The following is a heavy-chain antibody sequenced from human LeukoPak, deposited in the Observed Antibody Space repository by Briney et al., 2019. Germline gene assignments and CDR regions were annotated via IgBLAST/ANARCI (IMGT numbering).Heavy chain of an antibody. D-gene: IGHD5-18*01. J-gene: IGHJ6*03. CDR3: ARGSAMVYYYYMDV. CDR2: IIPIFGTA. CDR1: GGTFSSYA. V-gene: IGHV1-69*13. Sequence: ASVKVSCKASGGTFSSYAIRWVRQAPGQGLEWMGGIIPIFGTANYAQKFQGRVTITGDESTSTAYMELSSLRSEDTAVYYCARGSAMVYYYYMDVWGKGTTVTISS.